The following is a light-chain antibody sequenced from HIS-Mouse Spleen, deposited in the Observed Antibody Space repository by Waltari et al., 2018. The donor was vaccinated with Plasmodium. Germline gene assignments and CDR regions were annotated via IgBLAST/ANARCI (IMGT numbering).Light chain of an antibody. J-gene: IGLJ2*01. V-gene: IGLV2-14*03. Sequence: QSALTQPASVSGSPGQSITISCTGTSSDGGGYNYVSWYKQHPGKAPKLMIYDVSNLPSGVSNRFSCSKSGTTASLTISGLQAEDEADYYCSSYTSSSTVVFGGGTKLTVL. CDR2: DVS. CDR1: SSDGGGYNY. CDR3: SSYTSSSTVV.